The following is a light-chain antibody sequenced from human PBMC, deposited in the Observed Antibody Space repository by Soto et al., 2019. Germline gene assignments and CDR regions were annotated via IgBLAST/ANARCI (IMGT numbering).Light chain of an antibody. J-gene: IGKJ2*01. CDR2: GAS. Sequence: EIVMTQSPATLSVSPGERATLSCRASQSVSSNLAWYQQKPGQAPRLLIYGASTRATGIPARFSGSGSGTEFTLTISRLQSEDFAVYYCQQYNNYPYTFGQGTKLEIK. CDR1: QSVSSN. V-gene: IGKV3-15*01. CDR3: QQYNNYPYT.